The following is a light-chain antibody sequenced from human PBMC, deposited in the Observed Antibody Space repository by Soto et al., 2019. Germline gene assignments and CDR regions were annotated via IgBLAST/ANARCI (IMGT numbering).Light chain of an antibody. Sequence: DIQMTQSPSTLSASVGDRVTITCRASQSISSWLAWYQQKPGKDPKLLIYDASSLESGVPSRFSGSGSGTEFTLTISSLQPDDFATYHCQQYNSYLYTFGQGTKLEIK. CDR3: QQYNSYLYT. J-gene: IGKJ2*01. CDR1: QSISSW. CDR2: DAS. V-gene: IGKV1-5*01.